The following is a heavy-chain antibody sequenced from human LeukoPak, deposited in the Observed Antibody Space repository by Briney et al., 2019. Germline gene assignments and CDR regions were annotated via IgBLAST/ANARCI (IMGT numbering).Heavy chain of an antibody. D-gene: IGHD7-27*01. CDR3: ARVSVPLGAFDI. Sequence: VASVKVSCKASGYTFTGYYMHWVRQAPGQGLEWMEWINPNSGGTNYAQKFQGRVTMTRDTSISTAYMELSRLRSDDTAVYYCARVSVPLGAFDIWGQGTMVTVSS. J-gene: IGHJ3*02. CDR2: INPNSGGT. CDR1: GYTFTGYY. V-gene: IGHV1-2*02.